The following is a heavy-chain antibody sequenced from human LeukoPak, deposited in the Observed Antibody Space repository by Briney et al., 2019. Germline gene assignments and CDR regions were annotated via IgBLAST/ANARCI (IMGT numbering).Heavy chain of an antibody. V-gene: IGHV5-51*01. CDR3: ARRSGLTGDVDY. D-gene: IGHD7-27*01. CDR2: IYPDDSDT. Sequence: GESLKISCKASGYNFTSYWIGWVRQLPGKGLEWMGIIYPDDSDTRYTPSFLAQVTISADRSITTAYLPWSSLKASDTAMYYCARRSGLTGDVDYWGQGTLVTVSS. J-gene: IGHJ4*02. CDR1: GYNFTSYW.